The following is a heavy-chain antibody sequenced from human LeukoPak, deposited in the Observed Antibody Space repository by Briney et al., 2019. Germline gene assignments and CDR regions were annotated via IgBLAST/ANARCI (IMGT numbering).Heavy chain of an antibody. D-gene: IGHD3-16*02. Sequence: SETPSLTCTVSGGSISSYYWGWIRQPAGKGLEWIGRIYTSGSTNYNPSLKSRVTMSVETSKNQFSLKLSSVTAADTAVYYCAREGVWGSYRYWGQGTLVTVSS. CDR1: GGSISSYY. V-gene: IGHV4-4*07. J-gene: IGHJ4*02. CDR2: IYTSGST. CDR3: AREGVWGSYRY.